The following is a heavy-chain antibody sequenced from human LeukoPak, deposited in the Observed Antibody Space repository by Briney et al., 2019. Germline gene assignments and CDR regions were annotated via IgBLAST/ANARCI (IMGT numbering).Heavy chain of an antibody. Sequence: GGSLRLSCVASGFTFSNYDMNWVRQVPGKGLEWVSYISHSGSSKYYVDSVKGRFTISRDNAKSSLYLQMNSLRAEDTAVYYCASLTVTVGSLSDYWGQGTLVTVSS. V-gene: IGHV3-48*03. CDR2: ISHSGSSK. D-gene: IGHD2-15*01. CDR1: GFTFSNYD. CDR3: ASLTVTVGSLSDY. J-gene: IGHJ4*02.